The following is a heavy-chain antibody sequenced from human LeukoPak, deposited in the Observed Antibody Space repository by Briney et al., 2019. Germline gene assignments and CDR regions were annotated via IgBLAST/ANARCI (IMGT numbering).Heavy chain of an antibody. J-gene: IGHJ4*02. V-gene: IGHV3-74*01. CDR1: GFTFSYYW. CDR2: INSDASST. CDR3: ASGLGHCSSTSCLPWWY. Sequence: GGSLRLYCAASGFTFSYYWMHWVRQAPGKGLMWVSRINSDASSTTYADSVKGRFTISRDNAKNMLYLQMNSLRAEDTAVYYCASGLGHCSSTSCLPWWYWGQGTLVTVSS. D-gene: IGHD2-2*01.